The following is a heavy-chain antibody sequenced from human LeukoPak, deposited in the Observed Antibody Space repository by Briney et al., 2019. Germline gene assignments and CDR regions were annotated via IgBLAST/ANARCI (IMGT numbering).Heavy chain of an antibody. D-gene: IGHD3-22*01. V-gene: IGHV3-23*01. CDR1: GFTFSSYA. J-gene: IGHJ4*02. CDR2: ISGSGGST. Sequence: GGSLRLSCAASGFTFSSYAMSWVRQAPGKGLEWVSAISGSGGSTYYADSVKGRSTISRDNSKNTLYLQMNSLRAEDTAVYYCAKPDTMIVVVSYFDYWGQGTLVTVSS. CDR3: AKPDTMIVVVSYFDY.